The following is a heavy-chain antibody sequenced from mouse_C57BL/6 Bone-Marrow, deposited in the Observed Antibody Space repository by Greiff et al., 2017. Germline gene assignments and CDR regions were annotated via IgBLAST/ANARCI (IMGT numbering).Heavy chain of an antibody. D-gene: IGHD1-1*01. CDR3: AIGAFSAVVERAMDY. V-gene: IGHV1-81*01. CDR2: IYPRSGNT. Sequence: VQLQESGAELARPGASVKLSCKASGYTFTSYGISWVKQRTGQGLEWIGEIYPRSGNTYYNEKFKGKATLTADKSSSTAYMELRSLTSEDSAVYFCAIGAFSAVVERAMDYWGQGTSVTVSS. J-gene: IGHJ4*01. CDR1: GYTFTSYG.